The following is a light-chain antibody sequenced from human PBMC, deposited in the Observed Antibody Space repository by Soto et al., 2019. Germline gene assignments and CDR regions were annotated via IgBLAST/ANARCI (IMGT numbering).Light chain of an antibody. CDR1: QRIGTS. V-gene: IGKV1-39*01. CDR3: QQTYSVPLS. J-gene: IGKJ4*01. CDR2: GAS. Sequence: DIQMTQSPSSLYASVGDRLTISCRASQRIGTSLNWFQQKPGEAPKFLIYGASSLQSGVPSRFSGSGSGTDFTLTISSVQPEDFATYYCQQTYSVPLSFGGGTKVEIK.